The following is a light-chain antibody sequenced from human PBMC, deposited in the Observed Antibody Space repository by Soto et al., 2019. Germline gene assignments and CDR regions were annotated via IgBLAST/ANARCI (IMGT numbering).Light chain of an antibody. V-gene: IGLV2-14*01. CDR2: EVS. Sequence: QSVLTQPASVSGSRGQSITISCTGTSSDVGGYNYVSWYQQHPGKAPKLMIYEVSNRPSGVSNRFSGSKSGNAASLTISGLQPEDEADYYCSSYTASSTLYVFGSGTKGTV. J-gene: IGLJ1*01. CDR1: SSDVGGYNY. CDR3: SSYTASSTLYV.